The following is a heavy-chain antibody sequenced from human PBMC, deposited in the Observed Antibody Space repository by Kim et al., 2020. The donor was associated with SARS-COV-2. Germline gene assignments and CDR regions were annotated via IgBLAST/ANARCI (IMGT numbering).Heavy chain of an antibody. J-gene: IGHJ4*02. CDR3: ARDPHRGALDY. CDR2: INEPGTDK. V-gene: IGHV3-7*01. Sequence: GGSLRLSCAVSGFRFSDSWMSWVRQAPGKGLEWVANINEPGTDKYYVDSLEGRFVISRDNAKNSLYLQMNSLRAEDTAVYFCARDPHRGALDYWGQGVLGAASS. D-gene: IGHD2-15*01. CDR1: GFRFSDSW.